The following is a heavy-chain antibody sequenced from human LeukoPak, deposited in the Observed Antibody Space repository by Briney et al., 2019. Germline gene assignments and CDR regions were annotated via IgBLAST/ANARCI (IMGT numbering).Heavy chain of an antibody. V-gene: IGHV4-59*08. D-gene: IGHD3-3*01. CDR3: ARHSGLRSPLGV. CDR2: IYYSGST. J-gene: IGHJ6*04. Sequence: SETLSLTCTVSGGSISSYYWSWIRQPPGKGLEWIGYIYYSGSTNYNPSLKSRVTISVDTSKNQFSLRLNSVTAADTAVYYCARHSGLRSPLGVWGKGTTVTVSS. CDR1: GGSISSYY.